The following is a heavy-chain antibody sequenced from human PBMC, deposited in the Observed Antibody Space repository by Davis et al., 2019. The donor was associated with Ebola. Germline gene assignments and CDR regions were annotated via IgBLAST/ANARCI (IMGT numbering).Heavy chain of an antibody. D-gene: IGHD2-15*01. J-gene: IGHJ4*02. CDR2: IWSDGGKK. Sequence: LSLTCDVSGVNLTSDHWWTWVRQAPGKGLEWVAMIWSDGGKKEYEDSVKGRFTISRDNSKNTLYLQMHNLRVDDTAVYYCTRPRLHFNAFDSWGQGTLVTVSS. CDR1: GVNLTSDH. CDR3: TRPRLHFNAFDS. V-gene: IGHV3-33*01.